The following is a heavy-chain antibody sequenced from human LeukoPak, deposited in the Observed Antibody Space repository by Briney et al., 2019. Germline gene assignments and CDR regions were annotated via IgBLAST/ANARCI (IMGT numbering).Heavy chain of an antibody. J-gene: IGHJ3*02. Sequence: GGSLRPSCAASGFTFRSYSMNWVRQAPGKGLEWVSSISSSSSDIYYAGSVKSRFTISRDNAKNSLYLQMNSLRAEDTAVYYCARKVRDAFDIWGQGTMVTVSS. V-gene: IGHV3-21*01. CDR2: ISSSSSDI. CDR1: GFTFRSYS. D-gene: IGHD3-10*01. CDR3: ARKVRDAFDI.